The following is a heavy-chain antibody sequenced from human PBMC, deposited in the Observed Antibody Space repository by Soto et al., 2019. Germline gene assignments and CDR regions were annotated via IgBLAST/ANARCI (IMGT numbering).Heavy chain of an antibody. J-gene: IGHJ3*02. CDR2: INSDGTGT. CDR1: RFTFSTYW. D-gene: IGHD3-22*01. V-gene: IGHV3-74*01. CDR3: AGDSSGYSYDAFDI. Sequence: EVQLVESGGGLVQPGGSLRLSCAASRFTFSTYWMHWVRQAPGKGLVWVSRINSDGTGTSYADSVKGRITISRDNAKNTLYLQINSLRSEDTAVYYCAGDSSGYSYDAFDIWGQGTMVTVSS.